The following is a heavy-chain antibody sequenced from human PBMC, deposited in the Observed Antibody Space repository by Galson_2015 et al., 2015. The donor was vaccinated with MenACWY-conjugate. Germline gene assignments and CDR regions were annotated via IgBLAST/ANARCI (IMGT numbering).Heavy chain of an antibody. V-gene: IGHV3-15*01. CDR1: GFTFSNAW. D-gene: IGHD3-10*01. J-gene: IGHJ6*02. CDR3: TTDSAIIDTVYYYYYGMDV. Sequence: SMRLSSAASGFTFSNAWMSWVRQAPGKGLEWVGRIKSKTDGGTTDYAAPVKGRFTISRDDSKNTLYLQMNSLKTEDTAVYYCTTDSAIIDTVYYYYYGMDVWGQGTTVTVSS. CDR2: IKSKTDGGTT.